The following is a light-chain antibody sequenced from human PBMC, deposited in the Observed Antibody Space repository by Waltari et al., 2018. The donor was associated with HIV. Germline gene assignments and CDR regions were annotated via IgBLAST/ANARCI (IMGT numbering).Light chain of an antibody. J-gene: IGKJ2*01. CDR3: EQYWSYNT. CDR2: EAS. Sequence: DIQMTQSPSTLSASVGDRVTITCHASHSIGDLLAWYQQKPGKAANLLIYEASTLQRGVASRFSGSGSGTEVSLTISSLQPDDFATYYCEQYWSYNTCGQGTTLDIE. CDR1: HSIGDL. V-gene: IGKV1-5*03.